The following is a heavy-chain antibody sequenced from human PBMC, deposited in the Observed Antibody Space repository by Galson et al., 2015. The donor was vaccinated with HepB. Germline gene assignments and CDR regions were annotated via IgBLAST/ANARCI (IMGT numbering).Heavy chain of an antibody. CDR3: ARDGSSGDGPL. CDR2: ISPSGITI. CDR1: GFKFRSYS. Sequence: SLRLSCAASGFKFRSYSLTWVRQVPGQGLEYISYISPSGITINYADSVKGRFIISRDNARDSLFLQMNSLRVEDTATYYCARDGSSGDGPLWGQGTVVTV. D-gene: IGHD5-24*01. J-gene: IGHJ3*01. V-gene: IGHV3-48*01.